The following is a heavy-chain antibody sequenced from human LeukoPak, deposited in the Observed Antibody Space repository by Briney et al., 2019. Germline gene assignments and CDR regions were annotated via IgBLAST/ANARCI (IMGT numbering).Heavy chain of an antibody. CDR3: ARGRGWVDH. CDR1: GFTFTAYA. CDR2: IHEDGSVT. Sequence: GGSLRLSCAASGFTFTAYAMSWFRQTPGKGLEWAANIHEDGSVTNYVDSVKGRFTISRDNARNSVYLQLNSLRAEDTALYYCARGRGWVDHWGQGTLVTVSS. J-gene: IGHJ4*02. V-gene: IGHV3-7*01. D-gene: IGHD3-16*01.